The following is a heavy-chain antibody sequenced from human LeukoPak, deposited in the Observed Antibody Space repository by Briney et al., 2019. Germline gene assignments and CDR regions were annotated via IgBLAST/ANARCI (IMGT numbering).Heavy chain of an antibody. Sequence: GGSLRLSCAASGFTVSSNYMSWVRQAPGKGLEWVSVIYSGGSTYYADSVKGRFTISRDNSKNTLYLQMNSLRAEDTAVYYCAREESDYYDSSGYSFDYWGQGTLVTVSS. CDR2: IYSGGST. D-gene: IGHD3-22*01. CDR3: AREESDYYDSSGYSFDY. J-gene: IGHJ4*02. V-gene: IGHV3-66*01. CDR1: GFTVSSNY.